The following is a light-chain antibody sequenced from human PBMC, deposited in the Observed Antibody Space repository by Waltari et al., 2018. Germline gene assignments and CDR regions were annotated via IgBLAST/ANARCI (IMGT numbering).Light chain of an antibody. CDR1: QRVLYSSNSKNY. CDR3: QQYYSTPPRT. Sequence: DIVMTQSPDSLAVSLGARATITCKSSQRVLYSSNSKNYLAWYQQKPGQPPKLLIYWASTRESGVPDRFSGSGSGTDFTLTISSLQAEDVAVYYCQQYYSTPPRTFGQGTKLEIK. J-gene: IGKJ2*01. V-gene: IGKV4-1*01. CDR2: WAS.